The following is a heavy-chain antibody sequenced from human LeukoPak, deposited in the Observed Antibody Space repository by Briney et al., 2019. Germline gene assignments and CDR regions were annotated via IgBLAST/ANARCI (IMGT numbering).Heavy chain of an antibody. CDR2: ISRSSSTI. J-gene: IGHJ4*02. CDR1: GGSISSSSYY. CDR3: ARGGWGTAIDY. D-gene: IGHD1-7*01. V-gene: IGHV3-11*04. Sequence: LSLTCTVSGGSISSSSYYWGWIRQPPGKGLEWVSYISRSSSTIYYADSVKGRFTISRDNAKNTLDLQMNSLRAEDTAVYYCARGGWGTAIDYWAQGTLVTVSS.